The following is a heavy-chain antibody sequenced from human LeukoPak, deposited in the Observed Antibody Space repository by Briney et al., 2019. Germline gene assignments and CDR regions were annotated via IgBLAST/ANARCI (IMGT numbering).Heavy chain of an antibody. Sequence: GASVKVSCKASGYTFTSYDINWVRQATGQGLEWMGWMNPNSGSTGYAQKFQGRVTMTRNTSISTAYMELSSLRSEDTAVYYCASCSGGSCYGYFDYWGQGTLVTVSS. CDR1: GYTFTSYD. D-gene: IGHD2-15*01. J-gene: IGHJ4*02. V-gene: IGHV1-8*02. CDR2: MNPNSGST. CDR3: ASCSGGSCYGYFDY.